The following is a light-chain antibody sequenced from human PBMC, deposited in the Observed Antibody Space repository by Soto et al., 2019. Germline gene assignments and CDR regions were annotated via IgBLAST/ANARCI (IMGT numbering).Light chain of an antibody. V-gene: IGLV1-44*01. CDR2: TNN. J-gene: IGLJ3*02. CDR1: SSNIGSNT. Sequence: QSVLTQAPSASGTPGQRATISCSGSSSNIGSNTVNWYQQLPGTAPKLLIYTNNQRPSGVPDRFSGSKSGTSASLAISGLQSEDEADYYCATWDDTLNGGVFGGGTQLTVL. CDR3: ATWDDTLNGGV.